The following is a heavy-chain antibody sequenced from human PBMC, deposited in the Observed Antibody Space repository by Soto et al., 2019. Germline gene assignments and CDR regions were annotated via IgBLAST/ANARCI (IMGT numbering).Heavy chain of an antibody. V-gene: IGHV4-39*01. J-gene: IGHJ4*02. Sequence: PSETLSLTCTVSGDSITGNSYFWAWIRQPPGKGLEWIGSIYYSGTTYHNPSLKSRVTISVDRSKNQFSLKPSSVTAADTAVYYCARHFSVDYFDYWGQGALVTVSS. CDR1: GDSITGNSYF. CDR3: ARHFSVDYFDY. CDR2: IYYSGTT.